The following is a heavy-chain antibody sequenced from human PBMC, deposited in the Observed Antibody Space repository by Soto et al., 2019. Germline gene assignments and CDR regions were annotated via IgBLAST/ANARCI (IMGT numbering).Heavy chain of an antibody. CDR2: IYYSGST. D-gene: IGHD3-22*01. CDR3: ARAHHYYDSSGYWYGWFDP. CDR1: GGSVSSGSYY. Sequence: GPGPMPPSETLSLTCTVSGGSVSSGSYYWSWIRQPPGKGLEWIGYIYYSGSTNYNPSLKSRVTISVHTSKNQFSLKLSSVTAADTAVYYCARAHHYYDSSGYWYGWFDPWGQGTLVPVSS. J-gene: IGHJ5*02. V-gene: IGHV4-61*01.